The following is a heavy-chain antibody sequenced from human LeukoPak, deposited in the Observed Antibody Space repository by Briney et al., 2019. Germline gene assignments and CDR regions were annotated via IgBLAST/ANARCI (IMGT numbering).Heavy chain of an antibody. D-gene: IGHD2-2*02. CDR2: INPNSGGT. J-gene: IGHJ4*02. CDR3: AKGGVRAWALYLVY. CDR1: GYTFTGYY. Sequence: ASVKVSCKASGYTFTGYYMHWVRQAPGQGLEWMGWINPNSGGTNYAQKFQGRVTMTRNTSISTAYMELSSLRSEDTAVYYCAKGGVRAWALYLVYWGQGTLVTVSS. V-gene: IGHV1-2*02.